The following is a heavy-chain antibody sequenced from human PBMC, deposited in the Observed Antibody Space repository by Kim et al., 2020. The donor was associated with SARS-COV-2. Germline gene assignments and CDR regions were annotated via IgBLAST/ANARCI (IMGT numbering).Heavy chain of an antibody. J-gene: IGHJ5*02. V-gene: IGHV1-3*01. CDR3: AREGSGSYNWFDP. D-gene: IGHD3-10*01. Sequence: YSQDFQGRVTITRDTSATTAYMELSSLTSKDTAVYYCAREGSGSYNWFDPWGQGTLVTVSS.